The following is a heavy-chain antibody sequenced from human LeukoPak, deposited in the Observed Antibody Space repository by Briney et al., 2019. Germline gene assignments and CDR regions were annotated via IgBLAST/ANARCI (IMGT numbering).Heavy chain of an antibody. CDR2: ISSSGSTI. D-gene: IGHD1-26*01. CDR1: GFTFSSYE. CDR3: ARGLFGWPMGALNDY. V-gene: IGHV3-48*03. J-gene: IGHJ4*02. Sequence: GGSLRLSCAASGFTFSSYEMNWVRQAPGKGLEWVSYISSSGSTIYYADSVKGRFTISRDNAKNSLYLQMNSLRAEDTAVYYCARGLFGWPMGALNDYWGQGTLVTVSS.